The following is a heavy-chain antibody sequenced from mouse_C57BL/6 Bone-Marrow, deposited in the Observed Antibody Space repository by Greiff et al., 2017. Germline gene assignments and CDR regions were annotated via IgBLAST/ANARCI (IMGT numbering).Heavy chain of an antibody. D-gene: IGHD1-1*01. J-gene: IGHJ1*03. V-gene: IGHV8-8*01. CDR2: IWWDDDK. CDR3: ARIAFSYDYGSSYWYFDD. Sequence: QVTLKESGPGLLQPSQTLSLTCSFSGFSLSTFGMGVGWIRQPSGKGLEWLAHIWWDDDKYYNPALKSPLTISKDTSKNQVFLKIANVDTADTATYYCARIAFSYDYGSSYWYFDDWGTGTTVTVSS. CDR1: GFSLSTFGMG.